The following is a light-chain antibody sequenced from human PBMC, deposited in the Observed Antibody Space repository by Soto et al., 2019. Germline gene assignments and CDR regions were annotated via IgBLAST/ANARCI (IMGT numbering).Light chain of an antibody. CDR2: DAS. V-gene: IGKV3-20*01. J-gene: IGKJ4*01. CDR1: QSVRSDS. CDR3: QQYGSLSFT. Sequence: EIVLRQSPGTLSLSPGERATLSCRASQSVRSDSLAWYQQKPGQAPRLLIYDASSRATGLPDRFSGSGSGTDFTLTISRLEPEDFAVYYCQQYGSLSFTFGGGTEVEI.